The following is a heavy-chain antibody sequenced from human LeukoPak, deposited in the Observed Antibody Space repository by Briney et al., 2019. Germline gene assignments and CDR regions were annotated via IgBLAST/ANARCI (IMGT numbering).Heavy chain of an antibody. CDR1: EYTFTSYY. CDR2: INPSGGST. CDR3: ARDVSGYNWNYAIGDAFDI. D-gene: IGHD1-7*01. Sequence: ASVKVSCKASEYTFTSYYMHWVRQAPGQGLEWMGIINPSGGSTSYAQKFQGRVTMTRDTSTSTVYMELSSLRSEDTAVYYCARDVSGYNWNYAIGDAFDIWGQGTMVTVSS. V-gene: IGHV1-46*01. J-gene: IGHJ3*02.